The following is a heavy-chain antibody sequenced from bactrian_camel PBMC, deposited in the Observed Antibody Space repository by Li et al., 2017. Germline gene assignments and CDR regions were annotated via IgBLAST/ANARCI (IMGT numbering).Heavy chain of an antibody. D-gene: IGHD5*01. CDR2: IAANGRT. Sequence: HVQLVESGGGSVQAGGSLRLSCSVSGTTDCVAWFRQAPGEGREGVAAIAANGRTIYADSVGARFTISQGHNKNTVFLQMNSLKPEDTAMYYCAANGYYALGLERGKYDYWGLGTQVTVS. CDR3: AANGYYALGLERGKYDY. J-gene: IGHJ4*01. CDR1: GTTDC. V-gene: IGHV3S53*01.